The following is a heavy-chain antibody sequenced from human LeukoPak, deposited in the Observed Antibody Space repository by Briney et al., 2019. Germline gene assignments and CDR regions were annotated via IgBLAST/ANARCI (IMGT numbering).Heavy chain of an antibody. CDR3: ARVPVRERTFDY. Sequence: PSETLSLTCAVSGYSISSGYYWSWSRQPPGKGLEWIGYIYYSGSTNYNPSLKSRVTISVDTSKNQFSLKLSSVTAADTAVYYCARVPVRERTFDYWGQGTLVTVSS. V-gene: IGHV4-61*01. CDR2: IYYSGST. J-gene: IGHJ4*02. D-gene: IGHD1-1*01. CDR1: GYSISSGYY.